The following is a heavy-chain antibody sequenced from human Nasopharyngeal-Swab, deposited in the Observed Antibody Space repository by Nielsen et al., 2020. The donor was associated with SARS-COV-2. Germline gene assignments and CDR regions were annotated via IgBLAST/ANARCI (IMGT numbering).Heavy chain of an antibody. Sequence: WIRQPPGKGLEWISYISSTGTTIYYADSVKGRFTIFRDNAKNSLFLQMNSLRAEDTALYYCAREMGYSYGWDYWGQGTQVTVSS. D-gene: IGHD5-18*01. J-gene: IGHJ4*02. V-gene: IGHV3-48*03. CDR3: AREMGYSYGWDY. CDR2: ISSTGTTI.